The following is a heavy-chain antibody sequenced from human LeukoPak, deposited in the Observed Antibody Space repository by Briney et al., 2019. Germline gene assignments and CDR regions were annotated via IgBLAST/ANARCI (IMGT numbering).Heavy chain of an antibody. Sequence: GASVKVSCKASGYTFTGYYMHWVRQAPGQGLEWMGWINPNSGGTNYAQKFQGRVTMTRDTSISTAYMELSRLRSADTAVYYCARSPHILTGENFDYWGQGTLVTVSS. CDR1: GYTFTGYY. CDR2: INPNSGGT. J-gene: IGHJ4*02. V-gene: IGHV1-2*02. D-gene: IGHD3-9*01. CDR3: ARSPHILTGENFDY.